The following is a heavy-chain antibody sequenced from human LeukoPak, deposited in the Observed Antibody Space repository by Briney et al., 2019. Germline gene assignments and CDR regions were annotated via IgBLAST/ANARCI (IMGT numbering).Heavy chain of an antibody. V-gene: IGHV3-23*01. CDR2: ISGSGETT. CDR1: GFTFSSYG. CDR3: AKTHGYFDQ. Sequence: GGSLTLSCAASGFTFSSYGMTWLRQSPAKGLEWVSAISGSGETTYYSDSVKGRFTIYRDNSKNTLFLQMNSLRVEDAAMYYCAKTHGYFDQWGQGTLVAVSS. J-gene: IGHJ4*02. D-gene: IGHD3-22*01.